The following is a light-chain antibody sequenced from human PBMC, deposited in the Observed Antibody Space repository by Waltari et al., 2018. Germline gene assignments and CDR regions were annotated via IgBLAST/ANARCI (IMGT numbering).Light chain of an antibody. Sequence: ELAVTQSPGPLSLSAGEGATLPCRASQSVSRALAWYQQNPGQAPRLLIYGASNRATGIPDRFSGSGSGTDFSLIISRLEPEDFAVYYCQHYVSLPVTFGQGTKVEIK. CDR1: QSVSRA. CDR3: QHYVSLPVT. V-gene: IGKV3-20*01. CDR2: GAS. J-gene: IGKJ1*01.